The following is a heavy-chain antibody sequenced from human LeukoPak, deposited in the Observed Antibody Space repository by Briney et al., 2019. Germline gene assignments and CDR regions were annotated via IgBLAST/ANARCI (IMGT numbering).Heavy chain of an antibody. CDR1: GGSISSYY. V-gene: IGHV4-59*12. Sequence: PSETLSLTCTVSGGSISSYYWSWIRQPPGKGLEWIGYIYYSGSTYYNPSLKSRVTISVDTSKNQFSLKLSSVTAADTAVYYCARAYGRLDYWGQGTLVTVSS. CDR2: IYYSGST. J-gene: IGHJ4*02. D-gene: IGHD2-21*01. CDR3: ARAYGRLDY.